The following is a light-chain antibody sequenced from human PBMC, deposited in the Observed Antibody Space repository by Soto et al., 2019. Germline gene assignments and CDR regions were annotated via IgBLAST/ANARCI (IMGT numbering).Light chain of an antibody. J-gene: IGLJ2*01. CDR2: EVN. CDR3: SSHSSSSTLVV. V-gene: IGLV2-14*03. CDR1: SSDVGGYNY. Sequence: QSALTQPASMSGSPGQSITISCTGTSSDVGGYNYVSWYRQHPGKAPKLMIYEVNNRPSGVSNRFSGSKSGNTASLTISGLQAEDEADYYCSSHSSSSTLVVFGGGTKVTVL.